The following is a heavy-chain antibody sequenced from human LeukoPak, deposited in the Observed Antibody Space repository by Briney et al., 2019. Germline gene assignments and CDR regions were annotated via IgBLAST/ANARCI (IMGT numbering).Heavy chain of an antibody. CDR2: IIGDGTTT. Sequence: GGSLRLSCAASGFTFSTYEMNWVRQAPGKGLEWLSYIIGDGTTTQYAESVRDRFTISRDNDKNSLYLQMNSLRADDTAVYYCARETGAAMAWLGDYYYYMDVWGKGTTVTVSS. CDR1: GFTFSTYE. J-gene: IGHJ6*03. D-gene: IGHD5-18*01. V-gene: IGHV3-48*03. CDR3: ARETGAAMAWLGDYYYYMDV.